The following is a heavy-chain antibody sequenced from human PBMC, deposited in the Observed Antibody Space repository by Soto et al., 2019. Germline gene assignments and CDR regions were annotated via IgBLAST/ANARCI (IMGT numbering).Heavy chain of an antibody. CDR2: IYYSGST. J-gene: IGHJ6*02. Sequence: SETLSLTCTVSGGSISSSSYYWGWIRQPPGKGLEWIGSIYYSGSTDYNPSLNSRVTISVDTSKNQFSLKLSSVTAADTAVYYCARGSRYYDILTGYLNYYGMDVWGQGTTVT. CDR3: ARGSRYYDILTGYLNYYGMDV. CDR1: GGSISSSSYY. D-gene: IGHD3-9*01. V-gene: IGHV4-39*01.